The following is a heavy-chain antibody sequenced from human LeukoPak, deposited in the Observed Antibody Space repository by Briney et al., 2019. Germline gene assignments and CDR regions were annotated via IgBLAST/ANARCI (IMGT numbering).Heavy chain of an antibody. D-gene: IGHD5-12*01. CDR3: ATRVATNYYYGMDV. V-gene: IGHV4-59*11. CDR1: GGSISSHY. CDR2: IYYSGTT. Sequence: PSETLSLTCTVSGGSISSHYWSWIRQPPGKGLEWIGYIYYSGTTNYNPSLRSRVTISVDTSKNQFSLKLSSVTAADTAVYYCATRVATNYYYGMDVWGQGTTVTVSS. J-gene: IGHJ6*02.